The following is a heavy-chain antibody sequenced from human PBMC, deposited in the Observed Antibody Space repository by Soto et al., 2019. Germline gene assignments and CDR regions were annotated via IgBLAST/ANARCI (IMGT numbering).Heavy chain of an antibody. CDR2: TYYRSKWYN. CDR1: GDSVSSNSAA. D-gene: IGHD6-19*01. J-gene: IGHJ1*01. Sequence: SQTLSLTCAISGDSVSSNSAAWNWIRQSPSRGLEWLGRTYYRSKWYNDYAVSVKSRITINPDTSKNQFSLQLNSVTPEDTAVNYCAREDRQWLVAEYFQHWGQGTLVTVSS. CDR3: AREDRQWLVAEYFQH. V-gene: IGHV6-1*01.